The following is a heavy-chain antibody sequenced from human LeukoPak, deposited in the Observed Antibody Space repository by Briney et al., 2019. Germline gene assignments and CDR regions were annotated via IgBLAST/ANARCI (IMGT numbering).Heavy chain of an antibody. D-gene: IGHD6-13*01. CDR2: ISGSGGST. J-gene: IGHJ4*02. CDR1: GFTFSSYA. CDR3: AKGIGYSSSWLYYFDY. Sequence: GGSLRLSCAASGFTFSSYAMSWVRQAPGKGLEWVSAISGSGGSTYYADSVKGRFTISRDNSKNTLYLQMNSLRAEDTAVYYCAKGIGYSSSWLYYFDYWGQGTLVTVSS. V-gene: IGHV3-23*01.